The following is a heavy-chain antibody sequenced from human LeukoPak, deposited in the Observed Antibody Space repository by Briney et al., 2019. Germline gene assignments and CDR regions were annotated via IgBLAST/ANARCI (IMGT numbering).Heavy chain of an antibody. CDR2: INHSGST. CDR3: ARRGSPYDFWSGYYLGWFDP. V-gene: IGHV4-34*01. D-gene: IGHD3-3*01. J-gene: IGHJ5*02. CDR1: GGPFSGYY. Sequence: PSETLSLPCAVYGGPFSGYYWSWIRQPPGKGLEWIGEINHSGSTNYNPSLKSRVTISVDTSKNQFSLKLSSVTAAGTAVYYWARRGSPYDFWSGYYLGWFDPWGQGTLVTVSS.